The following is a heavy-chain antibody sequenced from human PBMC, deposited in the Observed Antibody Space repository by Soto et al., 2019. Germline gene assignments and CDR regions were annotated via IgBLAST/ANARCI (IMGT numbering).Heavy chain of an antibody. Sequence: QVQLQQWGAGLLKPSETLSLTCAVYGGSFSGYYWSWIRQPPGKGLEWIGEINHSGSTNYNPSLKSRVTISVDTSKTQFSLKLSSVTAADTAVYYCARGGGYCSSTSCHVHHYYYYYMDVWGKGTTVTVSS. D-gene: IGHD2-2*01. CDR3: ARGGGYCSSTSCHVHHYYYYYMDV. V-gene: IGHV4-34*01. J-gene: IGHJ6*03. CDR1: GGSFSGYY. CDR2: INHSGST.